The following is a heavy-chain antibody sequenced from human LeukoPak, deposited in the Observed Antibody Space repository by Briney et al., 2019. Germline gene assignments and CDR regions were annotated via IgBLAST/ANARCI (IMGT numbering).Heavy chain of an antibody. CDR1: GGTFSSYT. CDR2: IIPILGIA. CDR3: ARVGVGGSSSWYYYYYGMDV. V-gene: IGHV1-69*02. Sequence: GASVKVSCKASGGTFSSYTISWVRQAPGQGLEWMGRIIPILGIANYAQKFQGRVTITADKSTSTAYMELSSLRSEGTAVYYCARVGVGGSSSWYYYYYGMDVWGQGTTVTVSS. D-gene: IGHD6-13*01. J-gene: IGHJ6*02.